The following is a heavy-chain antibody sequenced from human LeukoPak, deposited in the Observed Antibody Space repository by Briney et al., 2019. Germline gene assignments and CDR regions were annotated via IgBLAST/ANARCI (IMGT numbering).Heavy chain of an antibody. Sequence: PSQTLSLTCTVSGGSISSSSYYWGWIRQPPGEGLEWIGSIYYSGSTNYNPSLKSRVTISVDTSKNQFSLKLSSVTAADTAVYYCARGYCSGGSCYSYYYYNYMDVWGKGTTVTVSS. J-gene: IGHJ6*03. D-gene: IGHD2-15*01. CDR3: ARGYCSGGSCYSYYYYNYMDV. V-gene: IGHV4-39*07. CDR2: IYYSGST. CDR1: GGSISSSSYY.